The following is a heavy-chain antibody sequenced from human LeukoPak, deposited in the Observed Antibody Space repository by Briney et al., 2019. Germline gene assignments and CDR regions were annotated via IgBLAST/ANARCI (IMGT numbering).Heavy chain of an antibody. CDR3: ARDADDSSGYYYVYFDY. V-gene: IGHV3-11*01. D-gene: IGHD3-22*01. Sequence: PGGSLRLSCAASGFTFSDYYMSWIRQAPGKGPEWVSYISSSGSTIYYADSVKGRFTISRDNAKNSLYLQMNSLRAEDTAVYYCARDADDSSGYYYVYFDYWGQGTLVTVSS. CDR1: GFTFSDYY. CDR2: ISSSGSTI. J-gene: IGHJ4*02.